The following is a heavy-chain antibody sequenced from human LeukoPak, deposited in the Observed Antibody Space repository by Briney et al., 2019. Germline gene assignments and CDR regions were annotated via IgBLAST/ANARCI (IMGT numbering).Heavy chain of an antibody. CDR1: GFTFSSYG. D-gene: IGHD4/OR15-4a*01. CDR3: AKDLTTLPDY. J-gene: IGHJ4*02. Sequence: GGSLRLSCAASGFTFSSYGMHWVRQAPGKGLEWVAFIRYDGSNKYYADSVKGRFTISRDNSKNTLYLQMNSQRAEDTAVYYCAKDLTTLPDYWGQGTLVTVSS. CDR2: IRYDGSNK. V-gene: IGHV3-30*02.